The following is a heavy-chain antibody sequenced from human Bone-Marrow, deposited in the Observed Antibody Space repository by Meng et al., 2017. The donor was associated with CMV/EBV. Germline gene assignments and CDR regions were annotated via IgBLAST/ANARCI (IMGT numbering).Heavy chain of an antibody. CDR2: ISSSSSYI. J-gene: IGHJ4*02. Sequence: GESLKISCAVSGFTFSSYEMNWVRQAPGKGLEWVSSISSSSSYIYYADSVKGRFTISRDNAKNSLYLQMNSLRAEDTAVYYCARDRAPYCSSTSCSNFDYWGLGTLVTVSS. CDR1: GFTFSSYE. CDR3: ARDRAPYCSSTSCSNFDY. V-gene: IGHV3-21*01. D-gene: IGHD2-2*01.